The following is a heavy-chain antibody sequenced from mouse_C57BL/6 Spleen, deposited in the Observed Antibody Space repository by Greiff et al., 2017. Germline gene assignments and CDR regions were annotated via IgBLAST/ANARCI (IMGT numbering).Heavy chain of an antibody. CDR2: ISGGGGNT. J-gene: IGHJ1*03. Sequence: EVKLMESGGGLVKPGGSLKLSCAASGFTFSSYTMSWVRQTPEKRLEWVATISGGGGNTYYPDSVKGRFTISRDNAKNTLYLQMSSLRSEYTALYYCARQSSSITTGGYFDVWGTGTTVTVSS. CDR3: ARQSSSITTGGYFDV. D-gene: IGHD1-1*01. V-gene: IGHV5-9*01. CDR1: GFTFSSYT.